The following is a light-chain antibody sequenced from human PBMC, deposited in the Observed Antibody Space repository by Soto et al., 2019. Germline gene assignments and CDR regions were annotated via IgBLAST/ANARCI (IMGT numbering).Light chain of an antibody. J-gene: IGKJ2*01. V-gene: IGKV3-15*01. CDR3: QQYNDWPPAT. Sequence: EVVMTQSPATLSVSPGERATLSCRASQSVTDNLAWYQQTPGQAPRLLIYGASTRATGIPARFSGSGSGTEFTLTISSLQSEDFAIYYCQQYNDWPPATFGQGTKRE. CDR1: QSVTDN. CDR2: GAS.